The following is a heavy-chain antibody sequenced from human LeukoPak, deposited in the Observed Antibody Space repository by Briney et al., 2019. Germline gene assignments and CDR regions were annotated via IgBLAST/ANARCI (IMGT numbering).Heavy chain of an antibody. CDR3: ARDYVWGSYEPDY. V-gene: IGHV3-7*01. CDR2: IKQDGSEK. D-gene: IGHD3-16*01. J-gene: IGHJ4*02. Sequence: GGSLRLSCATSGFIFSDYWMSWVRQAPGKGLEWVANIKQDGSEKYYVDSVKGRFSISRDNAKNSLFLQMNSLRAEDTALYYCARDYVWGSYEPDYWGQGTLVTVSS. CDR1: GFIFSDYW.